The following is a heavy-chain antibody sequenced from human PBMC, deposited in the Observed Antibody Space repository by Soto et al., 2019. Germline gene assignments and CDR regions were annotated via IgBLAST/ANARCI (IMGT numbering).Heavy chain of an antibody. J-gene: IGHJ4*02. CDR1: GFSFSTYG. CDR2: IAWDGSNK. CDR3: TKDRLPQSRSGCYNS. Sequence: GGSLRLSCAASGFSFSTYGMHWVRQAPGKGLEWVALIAWDGSNKYYADSVKGRFTISRDNSKSTLFLQMNSLTPEDTAVYYCTKDRLPQSRSGCYNSWGQGTLVTVSS. V-gene: IGHV3-30*18. D-gene: IGHD1-26*01.